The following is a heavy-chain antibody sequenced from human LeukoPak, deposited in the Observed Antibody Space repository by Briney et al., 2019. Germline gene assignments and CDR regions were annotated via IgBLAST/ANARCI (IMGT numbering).Heavy chain of an antibody. Sequence: ASVKVSCKASGYTFTNYGFSWVRQAPGQGLEWMGWISPYNGNTNYAQKLQGRVTMTTDTSTSTAYMELRSLRSDDTAVYYCARDPPAASYFYYYGMDVWGQGTTVTVSS. V-gene: IGHV1-18*01. J-gene: IGHJ6*02. CDR1: GYTFTNYG. CDR3: ARDPPAASYFYYYGMDV. D-gene: IGHD2-2*01. CDR2: ISPYNGNT.